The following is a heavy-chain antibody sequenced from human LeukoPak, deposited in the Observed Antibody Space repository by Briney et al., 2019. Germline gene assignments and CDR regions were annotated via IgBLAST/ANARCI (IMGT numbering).Heavy chain of an antibody. CDR3: ASQRSVGYDFWSGYSGYMDV. Sequence: GGSLRLSCAASGFTFSNYAMTWVRQAPGKGLEWVSSVCATCADTFYADSGKGRFTISRDNSKNTLYPQINSLRAEDTAVYYCASQRSVGYDFWSGYSGYMDVWGKGTTVTVSS. J-gene: IGHJ6*03. D-gene: IGHD3-3*01. CDR1: GFTFSNYA. CDR2: VCATCADT. V-gene: IGHV3-23*01.